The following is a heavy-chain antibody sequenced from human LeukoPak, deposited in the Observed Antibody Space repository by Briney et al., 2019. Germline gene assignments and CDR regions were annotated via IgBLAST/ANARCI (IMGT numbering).Heavy chain of an antibody. V-gene: IGHV3-23*01. J-gene: IGHJ6*02. CDR3: ARSGSTYYYGMDV. D-gene: IGHD3-10*01. Sequence: GGSLRLSCAASGFTFSSYAMTWVRQAPGKGLEWVSAISGSGGSTDYEDSAKGRFTISRDNSKNTLYLQMNSLRAEDTAVYYCARSGSTYYYGMDVWGQGTTVTVSS. CDR1: GFTFSSYA. CDR2: ISGSGGST.